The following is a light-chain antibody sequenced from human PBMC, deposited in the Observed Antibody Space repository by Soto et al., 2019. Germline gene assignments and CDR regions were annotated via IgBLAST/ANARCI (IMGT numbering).Light chain of an antibody. CDR1: SSNIGASYD. V-gene: IGLV1-40*01. CDR2: GSG. Sequence: QSVLTQPPSVSGATGQRVTISCAGSSSNIGASYDVPWYQQLPGTAPKVVIYGSGNRPSGVPDRFSGAKSGTSASLAIAGLQAEDEADYYCQSYDSSLSGYVFGTGTKVTVL. J-gene: IGLJ1*01. CDR3: QSYDSSLSGYV.